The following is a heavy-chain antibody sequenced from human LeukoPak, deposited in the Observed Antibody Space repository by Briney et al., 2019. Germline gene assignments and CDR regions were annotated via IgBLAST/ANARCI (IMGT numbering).Heavy chain of an antibody. D-gene: IGHD5-18*01. CDR2: ISPTGSTT. V-gene: IGHV3-74*01. CDR1: GFSFSGHS. Sequence: GGSLRLSCTASGFSFSGHSMHLARQLPGKGLLWVSRISPTGSTTSYADSVKGRFTISRDNSKNTLYLQMNSLRAEDTAVYYCAKVDSYGKAGDYWGQGTLVTVSS. CDR3: AKVDSYGKAGDY. J-gene: IGHJ4*02.